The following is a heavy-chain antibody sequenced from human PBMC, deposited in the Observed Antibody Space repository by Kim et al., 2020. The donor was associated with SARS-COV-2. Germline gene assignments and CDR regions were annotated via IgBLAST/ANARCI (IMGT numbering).Heavy chain of an antibody. CDR3: ARDRRRNLDY. J-gene: IGHJ4*02. CDR1: GFSFSSYD. Sequence: GGSLRLSCAASGFSFSSYDMHWVRQAPGKGLEWVAVIWFDGSKKYHADSVKGRFTISRDNSKNTLYLQMNNLRAEDTAVYYCARDRRRNLDYWGQGALVTVSS. V-gene: IGHV3-33*01. CDR2: IWFDGSKK.